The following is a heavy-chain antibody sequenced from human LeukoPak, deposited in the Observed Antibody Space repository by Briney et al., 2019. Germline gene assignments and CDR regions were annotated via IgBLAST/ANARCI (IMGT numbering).Heavy chain of an antibody. J-gene: IGHJ4*02. CDR2: IISDGSST. Sequence: PGGSLRLSCAASGLTFSSYWMHWLRQAPGKGLVLLSRIISDGSSTTYADSVQDRLTISRDNAKNTLYLQMNSLRAEDTAVYYCTRNFEYWGQGTLVTVSS. CDR1: GLTFSSYW. V-gene: IGHV3-74*01. CDR3: TRNFEY.